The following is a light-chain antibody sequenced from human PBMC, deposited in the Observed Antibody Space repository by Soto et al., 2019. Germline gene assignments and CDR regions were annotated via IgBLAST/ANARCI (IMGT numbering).Light chain of an antibody. V-gene: IGKV3-11*01. CDR2: DAS. J-gene: IGKJ5*01. Sequence: EIVLTQSPATLSLSPGERATLSCRASQSVSSYLAWYQQKPGQAPRLLIYDASNRATGIPARFSGSGSWTEFTLTISSLEPEDVSVYYCQQRSNWHPVAFGQGTRLEIK. CDR1: QSVSSY. CDR3: QQRSNWHPVA.